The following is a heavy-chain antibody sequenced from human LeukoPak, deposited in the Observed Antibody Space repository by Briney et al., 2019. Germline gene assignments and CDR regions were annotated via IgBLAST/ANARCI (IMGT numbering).Heavy chain of an antibody. CDR1: GGSFSGHY. CDR2: STHTGST. J-gene: IGHJ4*02. D-gene: IGHD2-2*01. Sequence: PSATLSLTCAVYGGSFSGHYWTWIRPAPGKGLEWIGESTHTGSTNYNPSLKSRVTISVDTSKNQFSLKLTSVSAADTAVYHCARGRTGAAALDFWGPGTLVTVSS. CDR3: ARGRTGAAALDF. V-gene: IGHV4-34*01.